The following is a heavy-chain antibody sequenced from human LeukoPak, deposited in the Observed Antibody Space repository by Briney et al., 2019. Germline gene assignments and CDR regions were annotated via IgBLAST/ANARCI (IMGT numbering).Heavy chain of an antibody. CDR3: ARSMLRFLEWLPVDC. CDR2: ISSNGGST. Sequence: GGSLRLSCAASGFTFSSYAMHWVRQAPGKGLEYVSAISSNGGSTYYANSVKGRFTISRDNSKNTLYLQMGSLRAEDMAVYYCARSMLRFLEWLPVDCWGQGTLVTVSS. J-gene: IGHJ4*02. V-gene: IGHV3-64*01. CDR1: GFTFSSYA. D-gene: IGHD3-3*01.